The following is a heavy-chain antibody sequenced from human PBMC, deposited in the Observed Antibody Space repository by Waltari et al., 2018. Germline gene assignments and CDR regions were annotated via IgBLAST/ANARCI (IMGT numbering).Heavy chain of an antibody. CDR1: GGTFSSYC. V-gene: IGHV1-69*12. D-gene: IGHD1-20*01. Sequence: QVQLVQSGAEVKKPGSSVKVSCKASGGTFSSYCHIWVRPAPGQGLEWMGGIIPIFGTANYAQKFQGRVTITADESTSTAYMELSSLRSEDTAVYYCARDLIPNYNWNKGYFDYWGQGTLVTVSS. J-gene: IGHJ4*02. CDR2: IIPIFGTA. CDR3: ARDLIPNYNWNKGYFDY.